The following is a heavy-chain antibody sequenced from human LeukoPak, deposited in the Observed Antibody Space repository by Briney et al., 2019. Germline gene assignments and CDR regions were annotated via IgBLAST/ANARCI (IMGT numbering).Heavy chain of an antibody. CDR2: IDHSGST. D-gene: IGHD7-27*01. CDR1: GDSIASPTW. J-gene: IGHJ4*02. V-gene: IGHV4-4*02. Sequence: SETLSLTCAVSGDSIASPTWWSWVRQAPEKGLEWIGEIDHSGSTNYNPSLRSRVTIPVDTSKNQFSLKLSSVTAADTAVYYCASLNWGRDYFDYWGQGTLVTVSS. CDR3: ASLNWGRDYFDY.